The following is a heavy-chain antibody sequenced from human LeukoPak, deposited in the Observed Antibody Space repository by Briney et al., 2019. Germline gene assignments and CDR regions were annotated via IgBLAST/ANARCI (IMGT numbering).Heavy chain of an antibody. Sequence: GGSLRLSCAASGFTFSSYAMSWVRQAPGKGLEWVSPISGSGGSTYYADSVKGRFTISRDNSKNTLYLQMNSLRAEDTAVYYCAKDRTYCSSTSCYGDAFDIWGQGTMVTVSS. V-gene: IGHV3-23*01. CDR1: GFTFSSYA. CDR3: AKDRTYCSSTSCYGDAFDI. D-gene: IGHD2-2*01. J-gene: IGHJ3*02. CDR2: ISGSGGST.